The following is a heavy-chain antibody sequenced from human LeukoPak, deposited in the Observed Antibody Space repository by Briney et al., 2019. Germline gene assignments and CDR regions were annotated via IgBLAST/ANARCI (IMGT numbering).Heavy chain of an antibody. CDR3: ARGNGFIIDY. D-gene: IGHD2-8*01. V-gene: IGHV3-7*01. J-gene: IGHJ4*02. Sequence: PGGSLRLSCAASGFTLSSNWMNWVRQAPGKGLEWVAIIKQDGSEKYYVDSVKDRFTISRDNAKNSLYLQMNSLRAEDTAVYYCARGNGFIIDYWGQGTLVTVSS. CDR2: IKQDGSEK. CDR1: GFTLSSNW.